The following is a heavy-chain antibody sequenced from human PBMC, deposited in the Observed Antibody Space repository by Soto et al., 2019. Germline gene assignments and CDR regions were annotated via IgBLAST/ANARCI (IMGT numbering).Heavy chain of an antibody. CDR2: TNQEGNVK. V-gene: IGHV3-7*01. D-gene: IGHD2-15*01. Sequence: EVKLVQSGGGLAQPGGSLRLSCAASGFTFKRDWVSWVRQVPGKGLEWVANTNQEGNVKYYADFVEGRFTISRDNVKNILYLDMNSLRVEDTAIYYCARWSDWGQGTRVTVAS. J-gene: IGHJ4*02. CDR1: GFTFKRDW. CDR3: ARWSD.